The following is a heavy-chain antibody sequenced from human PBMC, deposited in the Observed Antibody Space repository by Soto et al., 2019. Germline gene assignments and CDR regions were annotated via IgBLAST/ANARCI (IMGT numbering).Heavy chain of an antibody. CDR3: AREKAHSIAARHFGYYGMDV. CDR2: IYSGGST. CDR1: GFTVSSNY. J-gene: IGHJ6*02. Sequence: GGSLRLSCAASGFTVSSNYMSWVRQAPGKGLEWVSVIYSGGSTYYADSVKGRFTISRDNSKNTLYLQMNRLRAEDTAVYYCAREKAHSIAARHFGYYGMDVWGQGTTVTVSS. D-gene: IGHD6-6*01. V-gene: IGHV3-53*01.